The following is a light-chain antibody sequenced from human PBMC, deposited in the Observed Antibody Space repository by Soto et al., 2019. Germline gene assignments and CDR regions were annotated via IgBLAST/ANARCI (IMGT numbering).Light chain of an antibody. V-gene: IGLV1-44*01. CDR1: SSNIGSKP. J-gene: IGLJ2*01. CDR2: RND. Sequence: QAVVTQTPSASETPGQRVTISCSGSSSNIGSKPVNWYQQLPGTAPKLLIYRNDRRPSGVPDRFSGSKSGTSASLAISGLQSEDEAEYYCAAWDDSLYGVLFGGGTKVTVL. CDR3: AAWDDSLYGVL.